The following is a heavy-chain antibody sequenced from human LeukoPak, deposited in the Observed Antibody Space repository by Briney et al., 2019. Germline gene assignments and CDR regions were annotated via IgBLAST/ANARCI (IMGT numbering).Heavy chain of an antibody. D-gene: IGHD3-22*01. V-gene: IGHV4-59*01. CDR2: IYYTGST. Sequence: PSETLSLTCTVSGGSISSYYWSWIRQPAGKGLEWIGHIYYTGSTNYNPSLKSRVTISVDTSKNQFSLKLSSVTAADTAVYYCARTRGYYESSGFDYWGQGTLVTVSS. J-gene: IGHJ4*02. CDR1: GGSISSYY. CDR3: ARTRGYYESSGFDY.